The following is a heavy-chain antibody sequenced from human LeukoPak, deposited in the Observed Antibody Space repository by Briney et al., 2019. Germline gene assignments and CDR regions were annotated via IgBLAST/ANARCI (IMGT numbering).Heavy chain of an antibody. CDR2: IYYTGVT. J-gene: IGHJ5*02. CDR1: GGYIITSGHY. Sequence: SETLSLTCTVSGGYIITSGHYWGWIHQPPGKGLEWIGSIYYTGVTSTNPFFRSRMSISVGTSKNQFSLNLTSVTAADAAVYYCARERSSSGGHSWFDPWGQGTLVTVSS. D-gene: IGHD4-23*01. V-gene: IGHV4-39*07. CDR3: ARERSSSGGHSWFDP.